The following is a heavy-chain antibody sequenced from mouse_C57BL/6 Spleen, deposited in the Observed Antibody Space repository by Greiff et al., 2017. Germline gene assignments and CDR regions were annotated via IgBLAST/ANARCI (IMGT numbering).Heavy chain of an antibody. CDR2: IDPENGDT. CDR1: GFNIKDDS. V-gene: IGHV14-4*01. D-gene: IGHD1-1*01. CDR3: TTKYYGSSYAMDY. Sequence: EVKLVESGAELVRPGASVKLSCTASGFNIKDDSMHWVKQRPEQGLAWIGWIDPENGDTEYASKFQGKATITADTSSNTAYLQLSSLTSEDTAVDYCTTKYYGSSYAMDYWGQGTSVTVSS. J-gene: IGHJ4*01.